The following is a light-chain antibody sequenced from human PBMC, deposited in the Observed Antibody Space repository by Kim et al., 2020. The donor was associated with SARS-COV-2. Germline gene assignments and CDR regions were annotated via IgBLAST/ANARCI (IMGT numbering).Light chain of an antibody. V-gene: IGKV1-27*01. Sequence: PSVGDRVNITCRASRDINNYLAWYQQKPGKVPKVLIYSASALRSGVPSRFSGSGSGTDFTLTISSLQPEDVATYYCQNYDGAPWTFGQGTRVEIK. CDR3: QNYDGAPWT. CDR1: RDINNY. CDR2: SAS. J-gene: IGKJ1*01.